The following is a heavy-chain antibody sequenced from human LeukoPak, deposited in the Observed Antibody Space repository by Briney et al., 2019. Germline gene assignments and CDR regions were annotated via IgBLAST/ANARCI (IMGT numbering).Heavy chain of an antibody. CDR1: GFTFSSYW. J-gene: IGHJ4*02. Sequence: GGSLRLSCAASGFTFSSYWMSWVRQAPGKGLEWVANIKQDGSEKYYADSVQGRFTVARDNSKNTLYLQMNSLRAEDTAVYYCAKDFRDGYNHPSYYFDSWGQGTLVTVSS. CDR3: AKDFRDGYNHPSYYFDS. D-gene: IGHD5-12*01. V-gene: IGHV3-7*01. CDR2: IKQDGSEK.